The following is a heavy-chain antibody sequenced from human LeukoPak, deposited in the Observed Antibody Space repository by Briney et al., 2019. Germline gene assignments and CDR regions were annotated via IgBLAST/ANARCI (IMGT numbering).Heavy chain of an antibody. J-gene: IGHJ5*02. D-gene: IGHD6-13*01. CDR3: AAEAGSIWYFFDP. Sequence: SETLSLTCTVSGGSISSYYWSWIRQPPGKGLEWIGYIFYSGSTNYNPSLKNRVTISVDSSKNQFSLRLSSVTAADTAVYYCAAEAGSIWYFFDPWGQGTLVTVSS. CDR2: IFYSGST. CDR1: GGSISSYY. V-gene: IGHV4-59*08.